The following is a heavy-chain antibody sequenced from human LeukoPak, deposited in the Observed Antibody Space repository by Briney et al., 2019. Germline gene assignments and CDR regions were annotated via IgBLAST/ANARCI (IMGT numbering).Heavy chain of an antibody. V-gene: IGHV3-23*01. D-gene: IGHD3-3*01. Sequence: GGSLRLSCAASGFTFSSYAMSWARQAPGKGLEWVSAISGSGGSRYYADSVKGRFTISRDNSKNTLYLQMNSLRAEDTAVYYCAKGTLKATIFGVVPFYYYGMDVWGQGTTVTVSS. CDR2: ISGSGGSR. CDR3: AKGTLKATIFGVVPFYYYGMDV. J-gene: IGHJ6*02. CDR1: GFTFSSYA.